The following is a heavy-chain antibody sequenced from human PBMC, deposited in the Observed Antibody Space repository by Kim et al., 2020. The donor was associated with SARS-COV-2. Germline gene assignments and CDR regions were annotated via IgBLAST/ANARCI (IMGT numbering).Heavy chain of an antibody. J-gene: IGHJ6*02. CDR2: ISYDGSNK. D-gene: IGHD6-19*01. V-gene: IGHV3-30*18. Sequence: GGSLRLSCAASGFSFSSFGMHWVRQTSGKGLEWVAVISYDGSNKHYADSVKGRFTISRDNLKNTLYLQMNSLRDEDTAIYYCAKRGQADYGYSSGWSPAYYYALDVWGQGTTVTVSS. CDR1: GFSFSSFG. CDR3: AKRGQADYGYSSGWSPAYYYALDV.